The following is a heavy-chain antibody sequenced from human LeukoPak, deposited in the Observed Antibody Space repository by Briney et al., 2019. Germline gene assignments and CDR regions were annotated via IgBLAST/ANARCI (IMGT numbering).Heavy chain of an antibody. Sequence: SETLSLTCTVSGGSIRSGSYYWSWIRRPAGKGLEWIGRIYTSGSTNYNPSLKSRVTISVDTSKNQFSLKLSSVTAADTAVYYCARTRGYSYVPKTYYYYYMDVWGKGTTVTVSS. D-gene: IGHD5-18*01. CDR1: GGSIRSGSYY. CDR3: ARTRGYSYVPKTYYYYYMDV. V-gene: IGHV4-61*02. J-gene: IGHJ6*03. CDR2: IYTSGST.